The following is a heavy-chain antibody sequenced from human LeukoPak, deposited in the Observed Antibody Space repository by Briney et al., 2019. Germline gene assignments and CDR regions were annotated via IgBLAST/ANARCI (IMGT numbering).Heavy chain of an antibody. Sequence: SETLSLTCTVSGGSISSYYWSWIRQPPGKGLECIGYIYYSGSSNYNPSLKSRVTISVDTSKNQFSLKLSSVTAADTAVYYCARTYYDFWSGYRYWYFDLWGRGTLVTVSS. CDR3: ARTYYDFWSGYRYWYFDL. V-gene: IGHV4-59*08. D-gene: IGHD3-3*01. CDR2: IYYSGSS. J-gene: IGHJ2*01. CDR1: GGSISSYY.